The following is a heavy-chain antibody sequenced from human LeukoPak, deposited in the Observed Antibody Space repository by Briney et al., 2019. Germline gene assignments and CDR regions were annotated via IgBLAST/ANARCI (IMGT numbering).Heavy chain of an antibody. Sequence: GGSLRLSCAASGFTFSSYGMHWVRQAPGKGLEWVAVISYDGSNKYYADSVKGRFTISRDNSKNTLYLQMNSLRAEDTAVYYCAKSLTGRVATTELDYWGQGTLVTASS. V-gene: IGHV3-30*18. CDR2: ISYDGSNK. CDR3: AKSLTGRVATTELDY. CDR1: GFTFSSYG. J-gene: IGHJ4*02. D-gene: IGHD5-12*01.